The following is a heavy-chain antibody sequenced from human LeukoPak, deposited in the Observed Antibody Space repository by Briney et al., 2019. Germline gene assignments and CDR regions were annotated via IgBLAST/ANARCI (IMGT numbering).Heavy chain of an antibody. V-gene: IGHV3-11*01. J-gene: IGHJ3*02. CDR3: ARGYYGSVPFDI. CDR2: ISSSGSII. D-gene: IGHD3-10*01. Sequence: PGGSLRLSCAASGFTFSDYYMSWIRQAPGKGLEWVSYISSSGSIIYHADSVKGRFTISRDNAKNSLFLQMNSLRAEDTAVYYCARGYYGSVPFDIWGQGTMVTVSS. CDR1: GFTFSDYY.